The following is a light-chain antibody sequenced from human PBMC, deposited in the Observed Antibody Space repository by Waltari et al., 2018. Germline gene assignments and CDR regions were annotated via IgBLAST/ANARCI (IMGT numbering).Light chain of an antibody. CDR1: SSDAGGYNR. J-gene: IGLJ1*01. CDR3: SSFSSSSIRYV. V-gene: IGLV2-14*01. Sequence: QSALTQPASVSGSPGQSITISCTGTSSDAGGYNRVPWYQQHPARAPKFMIYEVSNRPSGVSDRFSGSKSGNTASLTISGLQAEDEADYYCSSFSSSSIRYVFGIGTKVTVL. CDR2: EVS.